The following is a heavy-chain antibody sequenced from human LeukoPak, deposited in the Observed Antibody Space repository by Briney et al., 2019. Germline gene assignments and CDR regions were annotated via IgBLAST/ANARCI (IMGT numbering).Heavy chain of an antibody. V-gene: IGHV1-2*02. Sequence: ASVKVSCKASGYTFTGYYMHWVRQAPGQGLEWMGWVNPNGGATSYAQKFQGRVTMTRDTSISTAYMELSRLRSDDTAVYYCARAAVTTLPYFDYWGQGTLVTVSS. D-gene: IGHD4-17*01. J-gene: IGHJ4*02. CDR2: VNPNGGAT. CDR3: ARAAVTTLPYFDY. CDR1: GYTFTGYY.